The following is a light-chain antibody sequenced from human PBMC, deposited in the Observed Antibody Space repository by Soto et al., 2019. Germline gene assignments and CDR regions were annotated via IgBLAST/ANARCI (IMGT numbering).Light chain of an antibody. Sequence: SVLTQPPSTSRTPGQRVTISCSGSSSDIGSNAVYWYQQLPGTAPKLLIYRNNQRPSGVPDRFSGTKSGTSASLAISGLRSEDEADYYCAAWKDGLSGCVFGTGTTVTDL. CDR1: SSDIGSNA. CDR3: AAWKDGLSGCV. V-gene: IGLV1-47*01. J-gene: IGLJ1*01. CDR2: RNN.